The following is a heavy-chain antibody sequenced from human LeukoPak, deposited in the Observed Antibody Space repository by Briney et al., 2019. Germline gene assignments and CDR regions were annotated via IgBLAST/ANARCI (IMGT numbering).Heavy chain of an antibody. CDR1: GGSISSGGYS. CDR2: IYHSGST. D-gene: IGHD1-1*01. V-gene: IGHV4-30-2*01. J-gene: IGHJ3*02. CDR3: ARDSTGDAFDI. Sequence: SETLSLTCAVSGGSISSGGYSWSWIRQPPGKGLEWIGYIYHSGSTYYNPSLKSRVTISVDRSKNQFSLKLSSVTAADTAAYYCARDSTGDAFDIWGQGTMVTVSS.